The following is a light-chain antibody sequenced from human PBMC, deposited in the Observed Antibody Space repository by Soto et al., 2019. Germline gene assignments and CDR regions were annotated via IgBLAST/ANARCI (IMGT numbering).Light chain of an antibody. CDR3: SSFTSTSSTLV. J-gene: IGLJ2*01. CDR1: SSDVGGYNY. V-gene: IGLV2-14*01. CDR2: EVS. Sequence: QSALTQPASVSGSPGQSITISCTGTSSDVGGYNYVSWYQQHPGKPPKLMICEVSNRPSGISYRFSGSKSGNTASLTISGLQAEGEADYYCSSFTSTSSTLVFGGGTKLTVL.